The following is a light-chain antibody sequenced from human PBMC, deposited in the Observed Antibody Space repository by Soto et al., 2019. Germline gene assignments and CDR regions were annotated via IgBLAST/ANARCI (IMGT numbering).Light chain of an antibody. J-gene: IGLJ2*01. CDR3: SSYAGSNNVVV. Sequence: QSALTQPPSASGSPGQSVTISCTGTGSDVGAYNFVSWYQHHPGKAPQALIYEVYKRSSGVPDRFSGSKSGNTASLTVSGLQTEDEADYYCSSYAGSNNVVVFGGGTQLTVL. CDR2: EVY. V-gene: IGLV2-8*01. CDR1: GSDVGAYNF.